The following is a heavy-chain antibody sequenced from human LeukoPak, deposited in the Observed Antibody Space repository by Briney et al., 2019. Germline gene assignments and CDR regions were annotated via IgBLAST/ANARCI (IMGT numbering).Heavy chain of an antibody. CDR3: ARTSDDFWSGWFDP. CDR1: GASISSYY. D-gene: IGHD3-3*01. V-gene: IGHV4-4*07. Sequence: SETLSLTCTVSGASISSYYWSWVRQPAGKGLVWVGLMYTSGSTNYNPSLKSRVTMSIDTSKNQLSLRLSSVTAADTAVYYCARTSDDFWSGWFDPWGQGTLVTVSS. CDR2: MYTSGST. J-gene: IGHJ5*02.